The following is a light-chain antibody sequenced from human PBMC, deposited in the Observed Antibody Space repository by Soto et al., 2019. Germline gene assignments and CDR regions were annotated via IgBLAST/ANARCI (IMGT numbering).Light chain of an antibody. V-gene: IGKV3-15*01. CDR2: DAS. CDR3: QQYNAWPRT. Sequence: ESVVTQSPGTLSLSPGERATLSCRASLSVSRNLAWYQQRPGQAPRLLIFDASTRATGIPARFSGSGSGTEFTLTITSLQSEDFEVYYCQQYNAWPRTFGQGTKVDIK. J-gene: IGKJ1*01. CDR1: LSVSRN.